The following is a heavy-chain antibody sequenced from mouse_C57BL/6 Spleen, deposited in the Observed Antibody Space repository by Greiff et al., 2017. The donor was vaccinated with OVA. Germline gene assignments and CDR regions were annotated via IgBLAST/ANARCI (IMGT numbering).Heavy chain of an antibody. V-gene: IGHV1-15*01. CDR3: TSPDGSGYFDY. CDR2: IDPETGGT. Sequence: QVQLKESGAELVKPGASVTLSCKASGYTFTDYEMNWVKQTPVHGLEWIGAIDPETGGTAYNQKFKGKAILTADKSSSTAYMELRSLTSEDSAVYYCTSPDGSGYFDYWGQGTTLTVSS. CDR1: GYTFTDYE. J-gene: IGHJ2*01. D-gene: IGHD3-2*02.